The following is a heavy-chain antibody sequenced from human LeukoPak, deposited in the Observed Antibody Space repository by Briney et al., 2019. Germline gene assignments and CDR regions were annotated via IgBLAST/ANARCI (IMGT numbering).Heavy chain of an antibody. CDR3: AREGGAGGPGDMVRADYGMGV. Sequence: ASVKVSCKASGGTFSSYAISWVRQAPGQGLEWMGGIIPIFGTANYAQKFQGRVTITADKSTSTAYMELSSLRSEDTAVYYCAREGGAGGPGDMVRADYGMGVWGQGTTVTVSS. D-gene: IGHD3-10*01. J-gene: IGHJ6*02. CDR2: IIPIFGTA. CDR1: GGTFSSYA. V-gene: IGHV1-69*06.